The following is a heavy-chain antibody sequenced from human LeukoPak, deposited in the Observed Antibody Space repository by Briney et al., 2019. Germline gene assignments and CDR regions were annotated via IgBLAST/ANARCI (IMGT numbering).Heavy chain of an antibody. D-gene: IGHD3-9*01. CDR2: YYTSGDT. CDR1: GGSISTAYYH. J-gene: IGHJ4*02. V-gene: IGHV4-61*02. Sequence: SETLSLTCTVSGGSISTAYYHWTWIRQPAEQGLEWIGRYYTSGDTNYNPSLKSRVTISADTSKNQFSLRLTSVTAADTALYYCARVDGRNDWYFFDSWGQGILVTVSS. CDR3: ARVDGRNDWYFFDS.